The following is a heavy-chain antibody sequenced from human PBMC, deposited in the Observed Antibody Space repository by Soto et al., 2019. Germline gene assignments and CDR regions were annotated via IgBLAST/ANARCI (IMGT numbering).Heavy chain of an antibody. CDR1: GFTFSNYW. V-gene: IGHV3-74*01. Sequence: EVQLVESGGGLVQPGGSLRLSCAASGFTFSNYWMHWVRLPPGKGLLWVSRINIGGSAANYAGSVEGRFTVSRDDAKNTLYLQMYSLRDDDRAVYYCVGGPNDWYGIDYWGQGAPVTVSS. CDR3: VGGPNDWYGIDY. CDR2: INIGGSAA. J-gene: IGHJ4*02. D-gene: IGHD3-9*01.